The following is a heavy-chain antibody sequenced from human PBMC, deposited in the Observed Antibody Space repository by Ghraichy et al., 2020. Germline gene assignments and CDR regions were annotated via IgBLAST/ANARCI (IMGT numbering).Heavy chain of an antibody. CDR2: IYYSGST. CDR3: AREEKDILVVPAALVAFDI. Sequence: SETLSLTCTVSGGSISSGDYYWSWIRPPPRKVLECIGYIYYSGSTYYNPSLKSRVTISVDTSKHQFSLKLGSVTAAKTAVYYCAREEKDILVVPAALVAFDIWCQGTMVTVSS. D-gene: IGHD2-2*01. V-gene: IGHV4-30-4*01. J-gene: IGHJ3*02. CDR1: GGSISSGDYY.